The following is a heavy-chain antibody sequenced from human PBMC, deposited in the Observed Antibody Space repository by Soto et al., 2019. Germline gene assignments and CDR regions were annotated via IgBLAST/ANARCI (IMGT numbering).Heavy chain of an antibody. V-gene: IGHV5-51*01. CDR1: GYIFPSEW. D-gene: IGHD3-3*01. Sequence: SCKGSGYIFPSEWIGWVRQMPGKGLEWMGSIYPADSDTRYSPSFQGQVTISADKSIRTAYLEWSSLKASDSGVYYCARAPHSTTSYYDYPSGMDVWGQGTTVTVSS. CDR3: ARAPHSTTSYYDYPSGMDV. CDR2: IYPADSDT. J-gene: IGHJ6*02.